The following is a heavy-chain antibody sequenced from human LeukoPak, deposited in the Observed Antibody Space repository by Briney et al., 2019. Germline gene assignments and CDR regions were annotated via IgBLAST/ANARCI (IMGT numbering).Heavy chain of an antibody. CDR3: ARAFGVVEQFDP. CDR1: GGSISSYY. D-gene: IGHD3-3*01. V-gene: IGHV4-59*01. J-gene: IGHJ5*02. CDR2: IYYSGST. Sequence: SETLSLTCTVSGGSISSYYWSWIRQPPGKGLEWIGYIYYSGSTNYNPSLKSRVTISVDTSKNQFSLKLSSVTAADTAVYYCARAFGVVEQFDPWGQGTLVTVSS.